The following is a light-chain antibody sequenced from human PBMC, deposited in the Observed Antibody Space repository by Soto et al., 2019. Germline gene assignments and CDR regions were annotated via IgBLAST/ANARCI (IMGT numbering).Light chain of an antibody. CDR1: QSVRGSY. J-gene: IGKJ2*01. V-gene: IGKV3-20*01. Sequence: EIVLTPSPGTLSLSPGERATLSYRASQSVRGSYLAWYQRKPGQAPRLLIYGASSRATGIPDRFSGSGSGTDFILTISRLEPEDFAVYYCQQYESSPPMYTFGQGTKLEIK. CDR3: QQYESSPPMYT. CDR2: GAS.